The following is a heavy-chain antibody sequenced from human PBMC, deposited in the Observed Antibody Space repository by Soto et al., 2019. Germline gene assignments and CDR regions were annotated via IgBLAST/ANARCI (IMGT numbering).Heavy chain of an antibody. CDR1: GGSFSGYY. CDR3: ARGEYSSSSSHYMDV. CDR2: INHSGST. V-gene: IGHV4-34*01. D-gene: IGHD6-6*01. Sequence: SETPSLTCAVYGGSFSGYYWSWIRQPPGKGLEWIGEINHSGSTNYNPSLKSRVTISVDTSKNQFSLKLSSVTAADTAVYYCARGEYSSSSSHYMDVWGKGTTVTVSS. J-gene: IGHJ6*03.